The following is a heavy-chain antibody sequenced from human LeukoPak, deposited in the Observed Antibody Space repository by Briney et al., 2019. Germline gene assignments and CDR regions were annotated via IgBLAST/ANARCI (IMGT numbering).Heavy chain of an antibody. CDR3: ARERVPYSGYYGESLQH. J-gene: IGHJ1*01. Sequence: GRSLRLSCAASGFTFSSYAMHWVRQAPGKGLEWVAVISYDGSNKYYADSVKGRFTISRDNSKNTLYLQMNSLRAEDTAVYYCARERVPYSGYYGESLQHWGQGTLVTVSS. CDR1: GFTFSSYA. CDR2: ISYDGSNK. V-gene: IGHV3-30-3*01. D-gene: IGHD3-22*01.